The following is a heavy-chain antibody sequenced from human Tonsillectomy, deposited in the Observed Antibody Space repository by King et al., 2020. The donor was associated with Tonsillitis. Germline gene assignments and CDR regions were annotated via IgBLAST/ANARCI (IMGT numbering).Heavy chain of an antibody. V-gene: IGHV3-64D*06. CDR2: IISTVGRT. CDR3: VRDRKYGQWLRPNAFDI. CDR1: GFTFSRYT. J-gene: IGHJ3*02. D-gene: IGHD6-19*01. Sequence: QLVQSGGGLVQPGGSLRLSCSASGFTFSRYTMHWVRQAPGKGLKYVSAIISTVGRTHYADSVKDRYSISRDNSKNTLYLQMSSLRAEDTAIYYCVRDRKYGQWLRPNAFDIWGQGTMVTLSS.